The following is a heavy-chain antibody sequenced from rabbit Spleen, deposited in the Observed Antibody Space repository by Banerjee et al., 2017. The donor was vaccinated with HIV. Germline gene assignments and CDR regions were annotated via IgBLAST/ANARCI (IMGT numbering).Heavy chain of an antibody. CDR1: GFTLSTYS. J-gene: IGHJ4*01. CDR2: IDIASSGFS. D-gene: IGHD2-1*01. Sequence: QLKESGGGLVQPGGSLKLSCKASGFTLSTYSMSWVRQAPGKGLEWIACIDIASSGFSYFASWAKGRFTISSHNAQNTLYLQLSSLTAADTATYFCVRDQAGDADYGPYYLNLWGQGTLVTVS. CDR3: VRDQAGDADYGPYYLNL. V-gene: IGHV1S7*01.